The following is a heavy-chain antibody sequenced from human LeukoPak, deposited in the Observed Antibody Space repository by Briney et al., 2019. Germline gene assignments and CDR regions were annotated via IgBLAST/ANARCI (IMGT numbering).Heavy chain of an antibody. D-gene: IGHD2-8*01. V-gene: IGHV3-23*01. J-gene: IGHJ4*02. CDR2: ISGSGDST. CDR3: AKAGGLMVYARELIDQ. Sequence: QPGGSLRLSCAASGFTFSSYSMSWVRQAPGKGLEWVSAISGSGDSTYFAASVKGRFTISRDNSKNTLYLQMNSLRAEDTAVYYCAKAGGLMVYARELIDQWGQGTLVTVSS. CDR1: GFTFSSYS.